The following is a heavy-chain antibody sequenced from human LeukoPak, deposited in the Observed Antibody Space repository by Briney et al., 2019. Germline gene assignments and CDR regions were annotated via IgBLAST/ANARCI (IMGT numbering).Heavy chain of an antibody. J-gene: IGHJ4*02. D-gene: IGHD1-1*01. CDR3: AKGRYPPRYYFDY. V-gene: IGHV3-30*18. CDR2: ISYDGSNK. CDR1: GFTFSSYG. Sequence: PGGSLRLSCAAFGFTFSSYGMHWVRQAPGKGLEWVAVISYDGSNKYYADSVKGRFTISRDNSKNTLYLQMNSLRAEDTAVYYCAKGRYPPRYYFDYWGQGTLVTVSS.